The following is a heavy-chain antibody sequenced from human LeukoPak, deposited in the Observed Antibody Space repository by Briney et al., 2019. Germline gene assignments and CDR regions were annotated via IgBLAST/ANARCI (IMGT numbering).Heavy chain of an antibody. CDR2: ISGSGGST. CDR3: AKDDLGEWLVDAFDI. J-gene: IGHJ3*02. V-gene: IGHV3-23*01. D-gene: IGHD3-3*01. Sequence: PGGSLSLSGPPPGFTFASYALSGVRQAPGKGREWASPISGSGGSTYYADSVKGRFTISRDNSKNTLYLQMNSLRAEDTAVYYCAKDDLGEWLVDAFDIWGQGTMVTVSS. CDR1: GFTFASYA.